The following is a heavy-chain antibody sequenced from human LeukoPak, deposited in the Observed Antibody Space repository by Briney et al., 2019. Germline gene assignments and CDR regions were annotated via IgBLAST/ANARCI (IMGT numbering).Heavy chain of an antibody. J-gene: IGHJ4*02. Sequence: ASVKVSCKASGYTFTGYYMHWVRQAPGQGLEWMGRINPNSGGTNYAQKFQGRVTMTRDTSISTAYMELSRLRSDDTAVYYCARNPRDGYNRRSFDYWGQGTLVTVSS. D-gene: IGHD5-24*01. CDR3: ARNPRDGYNRRSFDY. V-gene: IGHV1-2*06. CDR1: GYTFTGYY. CDR2: INPNSGGT.